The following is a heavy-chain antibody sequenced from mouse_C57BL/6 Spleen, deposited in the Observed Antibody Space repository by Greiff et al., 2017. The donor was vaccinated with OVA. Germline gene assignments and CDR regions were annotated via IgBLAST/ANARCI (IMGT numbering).Heavy chain of an antibody. CDR2: INPNNGGT. CDR1: GYTFTDYY. CDR3: ARNDDGGYFED. Sequence: VQLQQSGPELVKPGASVKISCKASGYTFTDYYMNWVKQSHGQSLEWIGDINPNNGGTSYNQQFKGKATLTEDKSSSTAYMELRSLTSEESAVYYCARNDDGGYFEDWGTGTTVTVSS. J-gene: IGHJ1*03. D-gene: IGHD2-4*01. V-gene: IGHV1-26*01.